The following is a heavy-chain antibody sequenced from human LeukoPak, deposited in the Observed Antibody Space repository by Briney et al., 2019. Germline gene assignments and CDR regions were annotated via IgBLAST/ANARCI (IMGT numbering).Heavy chain of an antibody. CDR2: ISSSSSYI. CDR3: ASSQLSDYYYYMDV. J-gene: IGHJ6*03. Sequence: GGSLRLSCAASGFTFSSYSMNWVRQAPGKGLEWDSSISSSSSYIYYADSVKGRFTISRDNAKNSLYLQMNSLRAEDTAVYYCASSQLSDYYYYMDVWGKGTTVTVSS. V-gene: IGHV3-21*01. CDR1: GFTFSSYS.